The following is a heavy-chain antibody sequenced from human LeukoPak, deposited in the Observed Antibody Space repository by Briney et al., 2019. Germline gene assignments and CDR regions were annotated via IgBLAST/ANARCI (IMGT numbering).Heavy chain of an antibody. CDR2: ISAYNGNT. D-gene: IGHD3-9*01. J-gene: IGHJ5*02. V-gene: IGHV1-18*01. Sequence: ASVKVSCKASGYTFTSYSISWVRQAPGQGLEWMGWISAYNGNTNYAQKLQGRVTMTTDTSTSTAYMELRSLRSDDTAVYYCARDQYDILTGVNWFDPWGQGTLVTVSS. CDR1: GYTFTSYS. CDR3: ARDQYDILTGVNWFDP.